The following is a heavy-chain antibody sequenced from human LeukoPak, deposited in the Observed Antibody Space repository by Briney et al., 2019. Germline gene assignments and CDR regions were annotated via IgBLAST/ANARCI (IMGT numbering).Heavy chain of an antibody. CDR2: IYYSGST. CDR1: GGSISSSSYY. Sequence: SETLSLTCTVSGGSISSSSYYWGWIRQPPGTGLEWIGSIYYSGSTYYNPSLKSRVTISVDTSKNQFSLKLSSVTAADTAVYYCARRSTMVRGVIGYYYMDVWGKGTTVTISS. J-gene: IGHJ6*03. V-gene: IGHV4-39*01. CDR3: ARRSTMVRGVIGYYYMDV. D-gene: IGHD3-10*01.